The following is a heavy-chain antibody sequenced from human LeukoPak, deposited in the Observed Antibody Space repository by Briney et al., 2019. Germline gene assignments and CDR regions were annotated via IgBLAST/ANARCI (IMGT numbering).Heavy chain of an antibody. CDR2: IHPKTGGT. CDR1: GYTFTDYN. D-gene: IGHD3-3*01. Sequence: AASVKVSCKPSGYTFTDYNVYWVRQAPEQGLEWMGWIHPKTGGTVYAQKFQGRVTMTRDTSISTAYMELSSLRSEDTAVYYCARQERITISGVDPGYMDVWGKGTTVTVSS. CDR3: ARQERITISGVDPGYMDV. V-gene: IGHV1-2*02. J-gene: IGHJ6*03.